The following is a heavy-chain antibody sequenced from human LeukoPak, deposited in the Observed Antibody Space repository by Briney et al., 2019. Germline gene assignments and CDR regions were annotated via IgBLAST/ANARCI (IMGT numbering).Heavy chain of an antibody. D-gene: IGHD2-15*01. CDR1: GNNYY. V-gene: IGHV1-46*02. J-gene: IGHJ6*02. CDR2: INPSDGST. Sequence: ASVKVSCKTSGNNYYIHWVRQAPGQGLEWMGTINPSDGSTRYARKFQGRVTMTRDTSTSTVYMELSRLRSEDTAVYYCAREEMYCSGGRCYPGRVYYYYGMDVWGQGTTVTVSS. CDR3: AREEMYCSGGRCYPGRVYYYYGMDV.